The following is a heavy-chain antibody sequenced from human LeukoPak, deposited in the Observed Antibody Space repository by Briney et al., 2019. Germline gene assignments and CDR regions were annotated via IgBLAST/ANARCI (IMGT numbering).Heavy chain of an antibody. J-gene: IGHJ5*02. CDR1: GFTFSSYA. D-gene: IGHD6-13*01. V-gene: IGHV3-30*04. CDR3: ASPMAAGNSNWFDP. CDR2: ISYDGSNK. Sequence: GRSLRLSCAASGFTFSSYAMHWVRQAPGKGLEWVAVISYDGSNKYYADSVKGRFTISRDNSKNTLYLQMNSLRAEDTAVYYCASPMAAGNSNWFDPWGQGTLVTVSS.